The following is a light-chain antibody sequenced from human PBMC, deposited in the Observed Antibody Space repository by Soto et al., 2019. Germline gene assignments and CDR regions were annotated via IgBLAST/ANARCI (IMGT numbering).Light chain of an antibody. Sequence: DIQMTQSPSSLSASVGDRVTITCQASQDLSNYLNWYQQKPGKAPKLLIYDASNLETGVPSRFSGSGSGTDFTFTISSLQPEDIATYYCQQYDNLPAFGGGTKVDIK. J-gene: IGKJ4*01. CDR2: DAS. CDR1: QDLSNY. CDR3: QQYDNLPA. V-gene: IGKV1-33*01.